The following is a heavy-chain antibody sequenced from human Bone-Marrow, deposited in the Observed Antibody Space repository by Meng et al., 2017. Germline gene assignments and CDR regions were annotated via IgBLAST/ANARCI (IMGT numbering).Heavy chain of an antibody. CDR1: GGSFSTHT. CDR3: ARGRRNEPLFDY. V-gene: IGHV1-69*13. D-gene: IGHD1-14*01. J-gene: IGHJ4*02. CDR2: LIAVFDKT. Sequence: QVQLVQSGAEVKKPGSSVMVACKTSGGSFSTHTFSWVRQAPGQGLEWMGGLIAVFDKTKAAPRFQDRVTFTADESTSTAYMELSSLTFDDTAVYFCARGRRNEPLFDYWGQGTLVTVSS.